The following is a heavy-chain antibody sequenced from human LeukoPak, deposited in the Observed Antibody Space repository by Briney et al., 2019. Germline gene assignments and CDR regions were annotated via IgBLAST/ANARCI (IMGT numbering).Heavy chain of an antibody. D-gene: IGHD6-13*01. CDR1: GFTFSSYS. Sequence: GGSLRLSCAASGFTFSSYSMNWVRQAPGKGLEWVSSISSSSTYIYYADSVKGRFTVSRDNAKNSLYLQMNSLRAEDTAVYFCASQYTSSRIFDDWGQGTLVAVSS. V-gene: IGHV3-21*01. J-gene: IGHJ4*02. CDR3: ASQYTSSRIFDD. CDR2: ISSSSTYI.